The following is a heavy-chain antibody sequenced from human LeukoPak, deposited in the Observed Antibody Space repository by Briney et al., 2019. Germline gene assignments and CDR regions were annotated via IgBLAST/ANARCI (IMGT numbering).Heavy chain of an antibody. CDR1: GLTFSSYA. J-gene: IGHJ4*02. CDR2: ISYDGSNK. Sequence: GRSLRLSCAASGLTFSSYAMHWVRQAPGKGLEWVAVISYDGSNKYYADSVKGRFTISRDNSKNTLYLQMNSLRAEDTAVYYCAGTPYYDSSGYYFYWGQGTLVTVSS. CDR3: AGTPYYDSSGYYFY. D-gene: IGHD3-22*01. V-gene: IGHV3-30-3*01.